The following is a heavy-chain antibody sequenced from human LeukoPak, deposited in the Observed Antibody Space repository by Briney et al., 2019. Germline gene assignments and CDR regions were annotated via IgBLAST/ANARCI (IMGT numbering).Heavy chain of an antibody. CDR1: GFTFSHAW. D-gene: IGHD2-15*01. J-gene: IGHJ4*02. Sequence: GGSLRLSCAVSGFTFSHAWMSWVRQAPGKGLEWVGCIKSKIDGGTTDYGAPVKGRFTISRDDSNNTLYLQMNSLKSEDTAVYYCTTIRGFCSGRSCLGYWGEGTLVTVSS. CDR2: IKSKIDGGTT. CDR3: TTIRGFCSGRSCLGY. V-gene: IGHV3-15*01.